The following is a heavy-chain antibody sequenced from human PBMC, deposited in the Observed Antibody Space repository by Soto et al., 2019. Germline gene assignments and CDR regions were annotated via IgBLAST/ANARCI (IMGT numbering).Heavy chain of an antibody. CDR2: ISGSGGST. CDR1: GFTFSSYA. V-gene: IGHV3-23*01. CDR3: AKGRDGYNSFDY. J-gene: IGHJ4*02. D-gene: IGHD5-12*01. Sequence: PGGSLRLSWAASGFTFSSYAMSWVRQAPGKGLEWVSAISGSGGSTYYADSVKGRFTISRDNSKNTLYLQMNSLRAEDTAVYYCAKGRDGYNSFDYWGQGTLVTVSS.